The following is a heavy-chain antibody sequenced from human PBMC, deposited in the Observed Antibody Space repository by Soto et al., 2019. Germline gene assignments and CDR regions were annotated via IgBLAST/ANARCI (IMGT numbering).Heavy chain of an antibody. CDR2: IYDSGST. V-gene: IGHV4-59*01. Sequence: PSETQSLTSTVSGGSISHCYSSSIRQSPGKGLEWLGYIYDSGSTSYNPSLKSRVTMSMDTSKTQFSLNLSSVTAADTAVYFCAASYYAILTGHFAFDIWGHGTMVTVSS. CDR3: AASYYAILTGHFAFDI. CDR1: GGSISHCY. J-gene: IGHJ3*02. D-gene: IGHD3-9*01.